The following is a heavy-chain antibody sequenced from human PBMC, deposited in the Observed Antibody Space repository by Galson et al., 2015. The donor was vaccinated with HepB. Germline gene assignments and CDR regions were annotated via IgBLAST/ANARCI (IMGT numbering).Heavy chain of an antibody. J-gene: IGHJ3*02. CDR1: GGTFSSYA. D-gene: IGHD2-21*02. CDR3: ARGRSYCGGDCYSSAFDI. V-gene: IGHV1-69*13. Sequence: VKVSCKASGGTFSSYAISWVRQAPGQGLEWMGEIIPIFGTANYAQKFQGRVTITADESTSTAYMELSSLRSEDTAVYYCARGRSYCGGDCYSSAFDIWGQGTMVTVSS. CDR2: IIPIFGTA.